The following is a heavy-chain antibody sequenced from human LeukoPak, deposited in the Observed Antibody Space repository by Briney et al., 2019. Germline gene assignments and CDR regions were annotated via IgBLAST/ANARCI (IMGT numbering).Heavy chain of an antibody. CDR3: ARRLRGGATIFFDY. CDR1: GFTFSSYS. CDR2: ISSSSSYI. Sequence: GGSLRLSCAASGFTFSSYSMNWVRQAPGKGLEWVSSISSSSSYIYYADSVKGRFTISRDNAKNSLYLQMNSLRAEDTAVYYCARRLRGGATIFFDYWGQGTLVTVSS. D-gene: IGHD5-12*01. J-gene: IGHJ4*02. V-gene: IGHV3-21*01.